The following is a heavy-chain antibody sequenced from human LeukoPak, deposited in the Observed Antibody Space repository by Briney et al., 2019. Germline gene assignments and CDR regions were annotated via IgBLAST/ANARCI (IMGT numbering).Heavy chain of an antibody. V-gene: IGHV3-23*01. CDR1: GFTFSSYA. Sequence: GGSLRLSCAASGFTFSSYAMSWVRQAPGKGLEWVSAISGSGGSTYYADSVKGRFTISRDNSKNTLYLQMNSLRAEYTAVYYCAKDLLGYCSSTSCQSSNFDYWGQGTLVTVSS. D-gene: IGHD2-2*01. J-gene: IGHJ4*02. CDR2: ISGSGGST. CDR3: AKDLLGYCSSTSCQSSNFDY.